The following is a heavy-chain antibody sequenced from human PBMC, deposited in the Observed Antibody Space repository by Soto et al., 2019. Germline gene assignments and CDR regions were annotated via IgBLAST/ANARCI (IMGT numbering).Heavy chain of an antibody. CDR2: IYYSGST. J-gene: IGHJ5*02. Sequence: SETLSLTCTVSGGSISSYYWSWIRQPPGKGLEWIGYIYYSGSTNYNPSLKSRVTISVDTSKNQFSLKLSSVTAADTAVYYCARQLWSGYSYGWFDPWGQGTLVTVSS. D-gene: IGHD3-3*01. CDR3: ARQLWSGYSYGWFDP. CDR1: GGSISSYY. V-gene: IGHV4-59*08.